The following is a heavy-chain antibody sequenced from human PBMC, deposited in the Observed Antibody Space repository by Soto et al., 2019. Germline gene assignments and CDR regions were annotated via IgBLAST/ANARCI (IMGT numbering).Heavy chain of an antibody. D-gene: IGHD3-22*01. Sequence: EVQLVESGGGLVQPGGSLRLSCAASGFTFSSDWMSWVRQAQGKGLEWGANIKQDGSEKYYVDSMKGRFTISRDNAKNKLDLKMHSLRAEDTAVYYSATDGNYYDRSGYYYEHGAKYWGQGTLVTVSS. CDR2: IKQDGSEK. J-gene: IGHJ1*01. V-gene: IGHV3-7*04. CDR1: GFTFSSDW. CDR3: ATDGNYYDRSGYYYEHGAKY.